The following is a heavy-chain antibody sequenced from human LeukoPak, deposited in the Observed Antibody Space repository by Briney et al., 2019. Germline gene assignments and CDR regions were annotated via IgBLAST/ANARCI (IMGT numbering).Heavy chain of an antibody. CDR1: GLTFYTYA. J-gene: IGHJ4*02. Sequence: GGSLRLSCEVSGLTFYTYAMSWVRQAPGKGLEWVSAISGRDGRTYYSDSVKGRFTISRDNSKNTLYLQMNSLRAEDTAVYYCASLPGGITMTHGGWSDYWGQGTLVTVSS. CDR2: ISGRDGRT. D-gene: IGHD3-22*01. CDR3: ASLPGGITMTHGGWSDY. V-gene: IGHV3-23*01.